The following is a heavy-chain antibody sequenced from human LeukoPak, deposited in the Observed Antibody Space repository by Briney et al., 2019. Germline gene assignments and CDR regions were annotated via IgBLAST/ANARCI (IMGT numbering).Heavy chain of an antibody. CDR1: GYTFTSYY. J-gene: IGHJ5*02. V-gene: IGHV1-46*01. Sequence: GASVKVSCKASGYTFTSYYMHWVRQAPGQGPEWMGIINPSGGSTSYAQKFQGRVTMTRDTSTSTVYMELSSLRSEDTAVYYCAREMVRGNWFDPWGQGTLVTVSS. CDR3: AREMVRGNWFDP. CDR2: INPSGGST. D-gene: IGHD3-10*01.